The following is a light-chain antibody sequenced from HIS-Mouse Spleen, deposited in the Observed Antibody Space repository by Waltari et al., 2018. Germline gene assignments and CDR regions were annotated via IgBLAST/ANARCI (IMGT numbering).Light chain of an antibody. CDR2: EDS. CDR1: AFPKKY. J-gene: IGLJ2*01. CDR3: YSTDSSGNHRV. V-gene: IGLV3-10*01. Sequence: SYELTQPPSVSESPGQTARITCSGDAFPKKYAYWYQQKSGQAPVLVIYEDSKRPSGIPERFSGSSSGTMATLTISGAQVEDEADYYCYSTDSSGNHRVFGGGTKLTVL.